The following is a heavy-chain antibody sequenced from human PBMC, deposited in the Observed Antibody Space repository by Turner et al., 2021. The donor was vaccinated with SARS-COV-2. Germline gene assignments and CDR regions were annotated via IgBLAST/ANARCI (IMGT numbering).Heavy chain of an antibody. Sequence: EVQLVDSGGGLVQPGGSLRLSCPASGLTVSSNYMSWVRQAPGKGLEWVAVIYSGGSTYYADSVKGRFTISRDNSKNTLYLKINSLRAEDTAVYYCAREAAAGNFHGWFDPWGQGTLVTVSS. CDR3: AREAAAGNFHGWFDP. V-gene: IGHV3-66*01. CDR2: IYSGGST. D-gene: IGHD6-13*01. J-gene: IGHJ5*02. CDR1: GLTVSSNY.